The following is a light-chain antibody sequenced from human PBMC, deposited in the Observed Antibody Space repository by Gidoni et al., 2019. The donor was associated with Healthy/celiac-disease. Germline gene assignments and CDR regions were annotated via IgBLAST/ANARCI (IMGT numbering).Light chain of an antibody. CDR1: QRRSSY. CDR2: AAS. Sequence: DIQMTQSPSSLSASVGDRVTITCRASQRRSSYLNWYQQKPGKAPKLLIYAASSLQSGVPSRFSGSGSGTAFTLTISSLQPEDFATYYCQQSYSTPPYTFGPGTKLEIK. J-gene: IGKJ2*01. CDR3: QQSYSTPPYT. V-gene: IGKV1-39*01.